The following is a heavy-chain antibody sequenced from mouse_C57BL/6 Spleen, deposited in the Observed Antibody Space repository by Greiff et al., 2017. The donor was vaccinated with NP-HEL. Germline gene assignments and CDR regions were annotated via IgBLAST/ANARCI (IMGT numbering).Heavy chain of an antibody. Sequence: VQLQQSGAELVKPGASVKISCKASGYAFSSYWMNWVKQRPGKGLEWIGQIYPGDGDTNYNGKFKGKATLTADKSSSTAYMQLSSLTSEDSAVYFCARSRFITTVVATDYAMDYWGQGTSVTVSS. CDR2: IYPGDGDT. CDR1: GYAFSSYW. J-gene: IGHJ4*01. D-gene: IGHD1-1*01. V-gene: IGHV1-80*01. CDR3: ARSRFITTVVATDYAMDY.